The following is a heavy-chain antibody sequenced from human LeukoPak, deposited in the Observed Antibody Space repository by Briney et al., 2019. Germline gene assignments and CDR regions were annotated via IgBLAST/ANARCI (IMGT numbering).Heavy chain of an antibody. J-gene: IGHJ4*02. D-gene: IGHD2-2*01. CDR1: GFTFSTYA. CDR3: AKGGSTSYYSALDY. V-gene: IGHV3-23*01. CDR2: ISGSGGGT. Sequence: PGGSLRLSCAASGFTFSTYAMNWVRQAPGKGLEWVSVISGSGGGTYYADSVKGRFTISRDDSKNTLSLQMNSLRDEDTAVYYCAKGGSTSYYSALDYWGQGTLVTVSS.